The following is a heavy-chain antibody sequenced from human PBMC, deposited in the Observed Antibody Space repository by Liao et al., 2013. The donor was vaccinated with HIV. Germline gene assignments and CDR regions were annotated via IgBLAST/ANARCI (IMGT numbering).Heavy chain of an antibody. D-gene: IGHD3-10*01. CDR3: ARDSKDYYGSAEYFEN. J-gene: IGHJ1*01. V-gene: IGHV4-61*02. Sequence: QLQLQESGPGLLKASETLSLTCTVSGDSISDSSFFWGWVRQPPGKGLECVGRIDTTGSTNYNPSLESRVTISIDTSKNQFSLQLSSATAADTAMYYCARDSKDYYGSAEYFENWGLGTLVTVSS. CDR1: GDSISDSSFF. CDR2: IDTTGST.